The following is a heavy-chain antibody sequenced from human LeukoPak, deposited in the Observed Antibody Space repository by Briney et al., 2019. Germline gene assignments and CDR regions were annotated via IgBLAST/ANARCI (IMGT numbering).Heavy chain of an antibody. CDR2: IYYSGST. J-gene: IGHJ3*02. Sequence: SETLSLTCTVPGGSISSYYWSWVRQPPGKGLEWIGYIYYSGSTNYNPSLKSRVTISVDTSKNQFSLKLSSVTAADTAVYYCARGGTADAFDIWGQGTMVTVSS. D-gene: IGHD2-21*02. CDR1: GGSISSYY. CDR3: ARGGTADAFDI. V-gene: IGHV4-59*01.